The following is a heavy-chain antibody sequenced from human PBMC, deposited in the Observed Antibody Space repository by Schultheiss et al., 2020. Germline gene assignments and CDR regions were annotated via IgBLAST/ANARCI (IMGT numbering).Heavy chain of an antibody. Sequence: SCAGSGFTFRSYGVNWVRRAPGKGLEWVASISFASTYIHYADSVKGRFTISRDDSNDSVFLQMNSLRVEDTAVYYCASRVLRFLEWFPFEGMDVWGQGTTVTVSS. J-gene: IGHJ6*02. D-gene: IGHD3-3*01. V-gene: IGHV3-21*01. CDR1: GFTFRSYG. CDR3: ASRVLRFLEWFPFEGMDV. CDR2: ISFASTYI.